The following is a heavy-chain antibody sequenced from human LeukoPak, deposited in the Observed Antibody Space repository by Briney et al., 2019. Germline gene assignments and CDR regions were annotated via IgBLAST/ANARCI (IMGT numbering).Heavy chain of an antibody. D-gene: IGHD2-2*02. J-gene: IGHJ4*02. CDR3: AKHHCSSTSCYRVFDF. CDR1: GFIFSNYV. CDR2: IRHDGTNK. V-gene: IGHV3-30*02. Sequence: GGSLRLSCAASGFIFSNYVMNWVRQAPGKGLEWVAFIRHDGTNKYYADSVKGRFTISRDNSKNTLYLQMNSLRAEDTAVYYCAKHHCSSTSCYRVFDFWGQGTLVTVSS.